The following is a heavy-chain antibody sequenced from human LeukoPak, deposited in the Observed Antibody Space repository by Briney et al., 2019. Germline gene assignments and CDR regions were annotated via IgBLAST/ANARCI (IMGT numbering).Heavy chain of an antibody. D-gene: IGHD6-6*01. J-gene: IGHJ4*02. Sequence: PSETLSLTCTVSGASIRSGDYYWSWIRQPPGKGLEWIGYIYDSGSTYYNPSLKSRITISVDTSENRFSLKLSSVTATDTAVYYCARDGSSSVYWGQGTLVTVSS. CDR2: IYDSGST. V-gene: IGHV4-30-4*01. CDR3: ARDGSSSVY. CDR1: GASIRSGDYY.